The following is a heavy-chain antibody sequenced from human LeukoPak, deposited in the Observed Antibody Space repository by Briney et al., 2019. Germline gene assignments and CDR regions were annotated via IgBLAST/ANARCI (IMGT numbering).Heavy chain of an antibody. D-gene: IGHD4-23*01. CDR1: GGTFSSYA. CDR3: ARNLYGGNSDYYYYGMDV. J-gene: IGHJ6*02. Sequence: SVKVSCTASGGTFSSYAISWVRQAPGQGLEWMGGIIPIFGTANYAQKFQGRVTITADESTSTAYMELSSLRSEDTAVYYCARNLYGGNSDYYYYGMDVWGQGTTVTVSS. CDR2: IIPIFGTA. V-gene: IGHV1-69*13.